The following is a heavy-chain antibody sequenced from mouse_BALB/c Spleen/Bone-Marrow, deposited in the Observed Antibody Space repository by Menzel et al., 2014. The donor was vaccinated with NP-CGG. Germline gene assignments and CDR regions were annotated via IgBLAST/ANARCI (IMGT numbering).Heavy chain of an antibody. CDR2: IDPRSGGT. D-gene: IGHD1-1*01. Sequence: VQLQQSGAELVRPGTSVKVSCKASGYAFTNYLIEWVRQRPGQGLEWIGVIDPRSGGTDYNVKFKGKAPLTADKSSSTAYMQLNSLTSGDSAVYFCARGGITTVVPYSMDYWGQGTSVTVSS. CDR3: ARGGITTVVPYSMDY. J-gene: IGHJ4*01. V-gene: IGHV1-54*03. CDR1: GYAFTNYL.